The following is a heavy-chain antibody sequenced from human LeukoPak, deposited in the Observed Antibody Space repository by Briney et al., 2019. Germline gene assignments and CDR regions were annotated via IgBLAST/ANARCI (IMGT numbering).Heavy chain of an antibody. CDR2: IYYSGST. CDR1: GGSISSGGYY. CDR3: AVLESNNWFDP. V-gene: IGHV4-31*03. Sequence: SETLSLTCTVSGGSISSGGYYWSWIRQHPGKGLEWIGYIYYSGSTYYNPSLKSRVTISVDTSKNQFSLKLSSVTAADTAVYYYAVLESNNWFDPWGQGTLVTVSS. J-gene: IGHJ5*02. D-gene: IGHD3-3*02.